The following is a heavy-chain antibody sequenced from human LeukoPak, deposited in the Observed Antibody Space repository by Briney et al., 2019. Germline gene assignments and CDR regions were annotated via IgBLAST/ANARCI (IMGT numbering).Heavy chain of an antibody. CDR2: IGTAGDT. Sequence: GGSLRLSCAASGFTFSSHDMHWVRQGTGKGLEWVSGIGTAGDTYYLGSVKGRFTISRENAKNSLYLQMNSLRAGDTAVYYCARARYCSSTYCPLGFDYWGQGTLVTVSS. V-gene: IGHV3-13*01. J-gene: IGHJ4*02. CDR1: GFTFSSHD. CDR3: ARARYCSSTYCPLGFDY. D-gene: IGHD2-2*01.